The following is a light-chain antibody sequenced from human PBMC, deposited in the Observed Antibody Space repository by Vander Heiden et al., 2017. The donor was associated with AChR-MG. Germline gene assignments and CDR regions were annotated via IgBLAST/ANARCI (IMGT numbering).Light chain of an antibody. CDR2: GNN. V-gene: IGLV1-40*01. CDR3: QSYDSSLKNWV. CDR1: RSNIGANFG. J-gene: IGLJ3*02. Sequence: QSVLTQPPSVSGASGQRVTISCTGSRSNIGANFGVHWYQQLPGPAPKVLIYGNNNRPSGVPDRFSGSQSDTSASLAITGLQAEDEADYYCQSYDSSLKNWVFGGGTKLTVL.